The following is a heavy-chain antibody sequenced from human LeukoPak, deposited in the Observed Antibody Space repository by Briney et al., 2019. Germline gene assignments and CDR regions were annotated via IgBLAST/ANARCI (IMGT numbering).Heavy chain of an antibody. V-gene: IGHV3-23*01. Sequence: GGSLRLPCATSGFTFSTYAMNWVRQAPGKGLEWVSAISGSGGRTYYADSLKGRFTISRDNSKNTPYLQVNSLRAEDTAVYYCAKVFYRPTLIAVVTKGYFDYWGQGTLVTVSS. CDR3: AKVFYRPTLIAVVTKGYFDY. J-gene: IGHJ4*02. CDR1: GFTFSTYA. CDR2: ISGSGGRT. D-gene: IGHD3-22*01.